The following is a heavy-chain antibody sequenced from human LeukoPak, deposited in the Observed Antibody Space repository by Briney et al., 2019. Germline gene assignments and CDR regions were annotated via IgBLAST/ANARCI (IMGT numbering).Heavy chain of an antibody. J-gene: IGHJ4*02. D-gene: IGHD2-15*01. CDR1: GGSISSGSYY. CDR3: ARTYCSGGSCFLDY. Sequence: SETLSLTCTVSGGSISSGSYYWSWIRQPAGKGLEWIGRIYTSGSTNYNPSLKSRVTISVDTSKNQFSLKLSSVTAADTAVYYCARTYCSGGSCFLDYWGQGTLVTVSS. CDR2: IYTSGST. V-gene: IGHV4-61*02.